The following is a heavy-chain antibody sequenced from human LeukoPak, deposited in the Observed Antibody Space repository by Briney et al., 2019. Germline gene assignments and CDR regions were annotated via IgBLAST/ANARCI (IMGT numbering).Heavy chain of an antibody. Sequence: SETLSLTCAVYGGSFSGYYWSWIRQPPGKGLEWIGEINHSGSTNYNPSLKSRVTISVDTSKNQFSLKLSSVTAADTAVYYCAKSGSYYFYAFDIWGQGTMVTVSS. D-gene: IGHD1-26*01. CDR1: GGSFSGYY. V-gene: IGHV4-34*01. CDR3: AKSGSYYFYAFDI. J-gene: IGHJ3*02. CDR2: INHSGST.